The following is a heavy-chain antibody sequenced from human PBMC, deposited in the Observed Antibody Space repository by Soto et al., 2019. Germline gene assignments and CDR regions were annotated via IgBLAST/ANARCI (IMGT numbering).Heavy chain of an antibody. CDR1: GFSFNSFN. Sequence: LILSCLASGFSFNSFNINWIRRAPGRGLEWVASISVSGDNIYYGDSVQGRFTISRDNSKRSVFLDLKSLRVEDTAVYYCARDLGLLQSLFDYWGQGTLVTVSS. V-gene: IGHV3-21*01. D-gene: IGHD1-1*01. CDR3: ARDLGLLQSLFDY. J-gene: IGHJ4*02. CDR2: ISVSGDNI.